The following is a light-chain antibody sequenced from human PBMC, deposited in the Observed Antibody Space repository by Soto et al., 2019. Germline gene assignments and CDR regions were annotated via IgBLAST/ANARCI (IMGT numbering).Light chain of an antibody. J-gene: IGKJ5*01. Sequence: EIVLTQSPGTLSLSPGDRATLSCRASQSVKNNYLVWYQQKVGQAPRLLMSGASSRATGIPDRFSGSGSGTDFTLTISRLEPEGFAVYYCQQYGSSPTFGQGTRLEIK. CDR2: GAS. CDR3: QQYGSSPT. CDR1: QSVKNNY. V-gene: IGKV3-20*01.